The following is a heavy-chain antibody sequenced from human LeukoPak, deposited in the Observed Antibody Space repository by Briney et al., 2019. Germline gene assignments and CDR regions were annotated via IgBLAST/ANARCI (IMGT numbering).Heavy chain of an antibody. D-gene: IGHD6-6*01. J-gene: IGHJ4*02. Sequence: SETLSLTCTVSGGSVSSGTYYWTWIRQPAGKGLEWIGRIYTSGSTNFDPSLKSRVSISLDTSQNQFSLKLSSVTAADTAVYYCAREGAARNFDYWGQGILVTVSS. V-gene: IGHV4-61*02. CDR1: GGSVSSGTYY. CDR3: AREGAARNFDY. CDR2: IYTSGST.